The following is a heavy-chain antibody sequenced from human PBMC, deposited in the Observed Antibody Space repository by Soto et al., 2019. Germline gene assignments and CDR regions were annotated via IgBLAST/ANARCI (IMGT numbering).Heavy chain of an antibody. D-gene: IGHD6-13*01. CDR2: IYYSGST. CDR1: GGSISSGGYY. CDR3: ARALRSSSWYGKDYYYYGMDV. J-gene: IGHJ6*02. V-gene: IGHV4-31*03. Sequence: QVQLQESGPGLVKPSQTLSLTCTVSGGSISSGGYYWSWIRQHPGKGLEWIGYIYYSGSTYYNPSLKSRVTISVDTSKNQFSLKLSSVTAADTAVYYCARALRSSSWYGKDYYYYGMDVWGQGTTVTVSS.